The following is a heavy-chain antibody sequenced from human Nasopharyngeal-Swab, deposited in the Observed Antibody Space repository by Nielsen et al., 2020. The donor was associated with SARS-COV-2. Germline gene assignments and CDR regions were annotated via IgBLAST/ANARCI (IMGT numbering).Heavy chain of an antibody. Sequence: SETLSLTCTVSGGSISSGGYYWSWIRQHPGKGLEWIGYIYYSGSTYYNPSLKSRVTIPVDTSKNQFSLKLSSVTAADTAVYYCARANRSGIFGVVLNFDYWGQGTLVTVSS. J-gene: IGHJ4*02. D-gene: IGHD3-3*01. CDR1: GGSISSGGYY. CDR3: ARANRSGIFGVVLNFDY. V-gene: IGHV4-31*03. CDR2: IYYSGST.